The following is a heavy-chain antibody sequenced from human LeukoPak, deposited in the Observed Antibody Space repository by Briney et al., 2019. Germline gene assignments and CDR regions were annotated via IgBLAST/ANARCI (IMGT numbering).Heavy chain of an antibody. D-gene: IGHD1-26*01. Sequence: GGSLRLSCAASGFTFSSYEMNWVRQAPGKGLEWVSYISSSGSTIYYADSVKGRFTISRDNAKDSLYLQMNSLRAEDTAVYYCVRAPTTGAYYFDYWGQGTLITVSS. CDR3: VRAPTTGAYYFDY. CDR1: GFTFSSYE. J-gene: IGHJ4*02. V-gene: IGHV3-48*03. CDR2: ISSSGSTI.